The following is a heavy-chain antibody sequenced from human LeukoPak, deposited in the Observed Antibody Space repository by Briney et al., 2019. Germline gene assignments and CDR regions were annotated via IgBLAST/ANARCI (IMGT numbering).Heavy chain of an antibody. V-gene: IGHV4-59*08. D-gene: IGHD4-17*01. CDR1: GGSITYYY. CDR2: IYYSGTT. Sequence: SGTLSLTCSVSGGSITYYYWRWIRQPPGKGLDWLGDIYYSGTTNYNPPLKSRVTMSVDTSKNQFSLNLRSVTAADTAGYYCARHRGLHGDFYFDFWGPGTLVTVSS. CDR3: ARHRGLHGDFYFDF. J-gene: IGHJ4*02.